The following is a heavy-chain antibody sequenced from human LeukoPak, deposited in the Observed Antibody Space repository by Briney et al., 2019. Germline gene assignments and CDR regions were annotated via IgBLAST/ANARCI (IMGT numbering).Heavy chain of an antibody. Sequence: ASVKVSCKASGGTFSSYAISWVRQAPGQGLEWMGGIIPIFGTANYAQKFQGRGTITADESTSTAYMELSSLRSEDTAVYYCATGEVVPAAIFDYWGQGTLVTVSS. CDR3: ATGEVVPAAIFDY. J-gene: IGHJ4*02. D-gene: IGHD2-2*01. CDR1: GGTFSSYA. CDR2: IIPIFGTA. V-gene: IGHV1-69*13.